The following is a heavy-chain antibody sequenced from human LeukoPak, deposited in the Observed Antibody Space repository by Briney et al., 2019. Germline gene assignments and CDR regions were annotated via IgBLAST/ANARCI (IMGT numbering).Heavy chain of an antibody. CDR1: EFTFSTYH. CDR2: LSPSSSSFI. D-gene: IGHD1-1*01. CDR3: ARGTYWSPLDFDY. Sequence: GGSLRLSCAASEFTFSTYHMHWVRQAPGKGLEWVSSLSPSSSSFIYYADSVKGRFTISRDNAKNSVYLQMNSLRADDTAVYYCARGTYWSPLDFDYWGQGTLVTVSS. V-gene: IGHV3-21*01. J-gene: IGHJ4*02.